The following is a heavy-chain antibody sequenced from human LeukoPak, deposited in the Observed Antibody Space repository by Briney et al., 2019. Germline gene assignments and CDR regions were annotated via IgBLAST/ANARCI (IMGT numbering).Heavy chain of an antibody. CDR1: GYSFTSYW. V-gene: IGHV5-51*01. Sequence: GESLKISCKGSGYSFTSYWSGWVRQMPGNGLEGMGIIDPGDSDTRYSPYLQGQVTIPADKSSSNAHLPRMSLNASATPMYYCARMTKGSGGAFEIWGQGTMVTVSS. CDR3: ARMTKGSGGAFEI. CDR2: IDPGDSDT. J-gene: IGHJ3*02. D-gene: IGHD3-10*01.